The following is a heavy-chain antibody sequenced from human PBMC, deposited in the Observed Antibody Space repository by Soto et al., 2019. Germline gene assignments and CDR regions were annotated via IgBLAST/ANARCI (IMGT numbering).Heavy chain of an antibody. D-gene: IGHD3-22*01. CDR3: ARMYDASGNNWFDP. CDR1: GGSISKGGYY. Sequence: QVQLQESGPGLVKPSQTLSLTCTVSGGSISKGGYYWSWIRQHPGKGLEWIGYIYYSGSTYYNASLKSRVTISVDTSKNQFSPKLTSVTAADTAVYYCARMYDASGNNWFDPWGQGTLVTVSS. V-gene: IGHV4-31*03. CDR2: IYYSGST. J-gene: IGHJ5*02.